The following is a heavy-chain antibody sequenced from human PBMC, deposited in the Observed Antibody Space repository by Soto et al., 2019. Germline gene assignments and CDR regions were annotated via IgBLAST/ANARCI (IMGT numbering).Heavy chain of an antibody. D-gene: IGHD3-3*01. CDR3: AKGRYDFWSPYYFDS. V-gene: IGHV3-9*01. CDR1: GLNFDDFA. CDR2: ITWNSRVL. Sequence: LRLSCVGTGLNFDDFAMHWVRQAPGKGLAWVSGITWNSRVLAYADSVKGRFTISRDNARNSLYLQMDSLRDEDTALYYCAKGRYDFWSPYYFDSWGQGTLVTVSS. J-gene: IGHJ4*02.